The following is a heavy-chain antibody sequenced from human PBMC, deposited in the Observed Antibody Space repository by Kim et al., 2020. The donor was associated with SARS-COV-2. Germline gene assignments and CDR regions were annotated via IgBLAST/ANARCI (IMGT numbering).Heavy chain of an antibody. CDR3: ASVVVGAAGWFDP. D-gene: IGHD2-15*01. V-gene: IGHV4-31*02. Sequence: YYYPSLKGRVTVSVDTSKNQFSLKLSCVTAADTAVYYCASVVVGAAGWFDPGGQGTLVTVSS. J-gene: IGHJ5*01.